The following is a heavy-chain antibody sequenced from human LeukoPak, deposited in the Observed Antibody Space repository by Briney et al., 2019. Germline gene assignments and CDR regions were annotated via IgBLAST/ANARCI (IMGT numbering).Heavy chain of an antibody. Sequence: SETLSLTCTVSGGSISSSSYYWGWIRQPPGKGLEWIGSIYYSGSTYYNPSLKSRVTISVDTSKNQFSLKLSSVTAADTAVYYCARRGRRRLGYCSGGSCYVPLAFDIWGQGTMVTVSS. CDR3: ARRGRRRLGYCSGGSCYVPLAFDI. D-gene: IGHD2-15*01. V-gene: IGHV4-39*01. CDR2: IYYSGST. CDR1: GGSISSSSYY. J-gene: IGHJ3*02.